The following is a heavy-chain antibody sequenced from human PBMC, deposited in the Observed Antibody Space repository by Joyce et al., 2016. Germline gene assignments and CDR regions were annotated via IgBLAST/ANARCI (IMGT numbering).Heavy chain of an antibody. J-gene: IGHJ3*02. V-gene: IGHV1-18*01. D-gene: IGHD3-22*01. Sequence: QVQLVQSGSEVKKPGASVEVSCKASGYIFTTYGISWVRQAPGQGFEWMGWISAHHGNTKYAQKCQGRVTMTIDTSTSTAYMELESLRSDDTAVYYCARDIHYYNSSGYYWGALDIWGQGTMVSVSS. CDR3: ARDIHYYNSSGYYWGALDI. CDR1: GYIFTTYG. CDR2: ISAHHGNT.